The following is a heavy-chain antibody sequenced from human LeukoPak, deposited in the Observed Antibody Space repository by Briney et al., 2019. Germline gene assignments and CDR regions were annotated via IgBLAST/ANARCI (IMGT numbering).Heavy chain of an antibody. D-gene: IGHD6-19*01. CDR3: ARVLAVATFDY. J-gene: IGHJ4*02. CDR2: ISYDGSNK. V-gene: IGHV3-30-3*01. Sequence: GGSLRLSCAASGFTFSSYAMHWVRQAPGKGLEWVAVISYDGSNKYYADSVKGRFTISRDNSKNTLYLQMSSLRAEDTAVYYCARVLAVATFDYWGQGTLVTVSS. CDR1: GFTFSSYA.